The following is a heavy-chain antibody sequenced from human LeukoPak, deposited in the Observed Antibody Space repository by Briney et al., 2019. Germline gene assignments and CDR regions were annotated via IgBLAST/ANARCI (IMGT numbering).Heavy chain of an antibody. J-gene: IGHJ4*02. Sequence: GGSLRLSCAASGFTFSSYGMHWVRQAPGKGLEWVTFIRYDGSNKYYVDSVKGRFTISGDNSKNTLYLQMNSLRAEDTAVYYCAKDLTEYASAALGYWGQGTLVTVSS. CDR1: GFTFSSYG. D-gene: IGHD6-25*01. V-gene: IGHV3-30*02. CDR3: AKDLTEYASAALGY. CDR2: IRYDGSNK.